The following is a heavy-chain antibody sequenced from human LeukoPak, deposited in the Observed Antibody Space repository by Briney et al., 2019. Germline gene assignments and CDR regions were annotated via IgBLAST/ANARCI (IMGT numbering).Heavy chain of an antibody. D-gene: IGHD3-22*01. V-gene: IGHV3-43*02. CDR3: AKGYHYDSSGYYYLDY. J-gene: IGHJ4*02. Sequence: GGSLRLSCAASGFTFDDYAMHWVRHAPGKGLEWVSFITGDGVSTYYADSVKGRFTISRDNSKNSLYLQMNSLRTQDTALYYCAKGYHYDSSGYYYLDYWGQGTLVTVSS. CDR2: ITGDGVST. CDR1: GFTFDDYA.